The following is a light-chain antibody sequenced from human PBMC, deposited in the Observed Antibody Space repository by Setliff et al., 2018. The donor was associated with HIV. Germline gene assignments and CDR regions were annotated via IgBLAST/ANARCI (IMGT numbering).Light chain of an antibody. CDR1: SSDVGGYNF. CDR2: DVT. CDR3: CSYAGSHTFV. J-gene: IGLJ1*01. V-gene: IGLV2-11*01. Sequence: QSVLTQPRSVSGSPGQSVTISCTGTSSDVGGYNFVSWYQQRPGKAPKLMIYDVTKRPSGVPDRFPGSKSGNTASLTISGLQAEDEADYYCCSYAGSHTFVFGTGTKVTVL.